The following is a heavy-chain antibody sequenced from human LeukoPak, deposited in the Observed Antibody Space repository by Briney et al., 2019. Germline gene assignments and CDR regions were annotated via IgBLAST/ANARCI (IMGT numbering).Heavy chain of an antibody. Sequence: SGGSLRLSCAASGFTFSSYEMDGVRQATGRGLEWGAYISSSGSTIYYADSVKGRFTISRDNAKNSLYLKMNSLRAEDTAVYYCAELGITMIGGVWGKGTTVTISS. CDR2: ISSSGSTI. CDR1: GFTFSSYE. V-gene: IGHV3-48*03. J-gene: IGHJ6*04. CDR3: AELGITMIGGV. D-gene: IGHD3-10*02.